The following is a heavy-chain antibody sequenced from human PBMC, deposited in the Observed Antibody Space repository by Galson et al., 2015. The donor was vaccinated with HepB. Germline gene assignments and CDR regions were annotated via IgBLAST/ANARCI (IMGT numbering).Heavy chain of an antibody. D-gene: IGHD1-26*01. CDR1: GDSISSYY. V-gene: IGHV4-4*07. CDR2: MYTSGSI. CDR3: ARDLSGATNAFDI. J-gene: IGHJ3*02. Sequence: ETLSLTCTVSGDSISSYYWTWIRQPAGKGLEWIGRMYTSGSINYNPSLKSRVTMSIDTSKNQFSLKLSSVTAADTAVYYCARDLSGATNAFDIWGQGTMVTVSS.